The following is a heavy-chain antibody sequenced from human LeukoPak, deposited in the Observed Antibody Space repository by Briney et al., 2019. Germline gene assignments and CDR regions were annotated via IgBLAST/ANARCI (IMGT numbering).Heavy chain of an antibody. CDR2: IYSDGST. CDR3: ARGGTVTNDY. J-gene: IGHJ4*02. D-gene: IGHD4-11*01. V-gene: IGHV3-66*01. CDR1: GFTVSSDY. Sequence: PGGSLRLSCAASGFTVSSDYMNWVRQAPGKGLEWVSVIYSDGSTYYADSVKGRFTISRDNAKNSLYLQMNSLRAEDTAVYYCARGGTVTNDYWGQGTLVTVSS.